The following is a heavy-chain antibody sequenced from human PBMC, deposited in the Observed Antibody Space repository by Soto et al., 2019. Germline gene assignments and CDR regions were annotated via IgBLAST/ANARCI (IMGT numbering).Heavy chain of an antibody. CDR3: ARDRYYGSGTYYNFYSGMDV. J-gene: IGHJ6*02. CDR1: GGYINSGDYY. V-gene: IGHV4-30-4*01. D-gene: IGHD3-10*01. CDR2: IFHSGST. Sequence: SETLSLTCTVSGGYINSGDYYWTWVRQPPGKGLEWIGTIFHSGSTYYTPSLQSRVTISLDTSKNHFSLKLSSVTPADTAVYYCARDRYYGSGTYYNFYSGMDVWGQGTTVTVSS.